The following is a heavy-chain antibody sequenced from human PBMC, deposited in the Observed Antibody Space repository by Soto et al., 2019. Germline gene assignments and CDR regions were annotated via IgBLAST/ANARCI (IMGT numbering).Heavy chain of an antibody. Sequence: GGSLRLSCAASGFTLTTYSMNWVRQASGKGLEWVASISSSSSHIYYADSVKGRFTISRDNARNSLSLQMNSLRVEDTAVYFCASVPGSPGYHGLDVWGQGTTVTVSS. J-gene: IGHJ6*02. CDR1: GFTLTTYS. V-gene: IGHV3-21*04. CDR3: ASVPGSPGYHGLDV. D-gene: IGHD6-19*01. CDR2: ISSSSSHI.